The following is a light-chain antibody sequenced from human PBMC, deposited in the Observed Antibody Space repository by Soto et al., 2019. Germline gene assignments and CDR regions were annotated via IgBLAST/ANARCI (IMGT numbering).Light chain of an antibody. CDR1: SSNIGGNS. J-gene: IGLJ1*01. Sequence: QSVLAQPPSVSAAPGQKVTISCSGSSSNIGGNSVSWYQQLPGTAPKLLIYDDNRPSGVPERFSGSKSGTSASLAITGLRADDEADYYCQSYGSSPSANFVFGTGTKVTVL. CDR3: QSYGSSPSANFV. V-gene: IGLV1-40*01. CDR2: DD.